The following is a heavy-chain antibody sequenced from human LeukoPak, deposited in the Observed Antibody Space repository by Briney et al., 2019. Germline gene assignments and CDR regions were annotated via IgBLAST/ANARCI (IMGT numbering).Heavy chain of an antibody. CDR2: IKQDGSEK. D-gene: IGHD6-13*01. CDR1: GFTFGTYW. Sequence: GGSLRLSCAASGFTFGTYWMSWVRQAPGKGLEWVASIKQDGSEKYYVDSVKGRFTISRDNSKNSLYLQMNSLRTEDTALYYCAKGYSSSWYGDYWGQGTLVTVSS. CDR3: AKGYSSSWYGDY. J-gene: IGHJ4*02. V-gene: IGHV3-7*05.